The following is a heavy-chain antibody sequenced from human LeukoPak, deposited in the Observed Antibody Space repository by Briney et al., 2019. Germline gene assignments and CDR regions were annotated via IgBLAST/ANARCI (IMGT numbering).Heavy chain of an antibody. Sequence: SETLSLTCTVSGGSISSGDYYWSWIRQPPGKGLEWIGYIYYSGSTYYNPSLKSRVTISVDTSKNQFSLKLSSVTAADTAVYYCARERPTLYYYDSSGYDAFDIWGQGTMVTVSS. CDR2: IYYSGST. CDR3: ARERPTLYYYDSSGYDAFDI. V-gene: IGHV4-30-4*08. CDR1: GGSISSGDYY. D-gene: IGHD3-22*01. J-gene: IGHJ3*02.